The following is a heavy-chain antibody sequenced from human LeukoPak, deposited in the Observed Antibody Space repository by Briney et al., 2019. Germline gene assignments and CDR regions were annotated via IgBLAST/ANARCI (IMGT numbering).Heavy chain of an antibody. CDR3: ASLNDYGDYG. CDR2: IYYSGST. Sequence: SETLPLTCTVSGGSISSSSYYWGWIRQPPGQGLEWIGSIYYSGSTYYNPSLKSRVTISVDTSKNQFSLKLSSVTAADTAVYYCASLNDYGDYGWGQGTLVTVSS. V-gene: IGHV4-39*01. D-gene: IGHD4-17*01. CDR1: GGSISSSSYY. J-gene: IGHJ4*02.